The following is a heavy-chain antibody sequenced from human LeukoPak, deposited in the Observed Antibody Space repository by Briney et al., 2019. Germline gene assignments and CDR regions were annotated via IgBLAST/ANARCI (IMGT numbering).Heavy chain of an antibody. D-gene: IGHD3-10*01. J-gene: IGHJ4*02. CDR1: GFTFSSYA. CDR3: AKDHSVLLWFGELSETAFDY. CDR2: ISGSGGST. V-gene: IGHV3-23*01. Sequence: GGSLRLSYAASGFTFSSYAMSWVRQAPGKGLEWVSAISGSGGSTYYADSVKGRFTISRDNSKNTLYLQMNSLRAEDTAVYYCAKDHSVLLWFGELSETAFDYWGQGTLVTVSS.